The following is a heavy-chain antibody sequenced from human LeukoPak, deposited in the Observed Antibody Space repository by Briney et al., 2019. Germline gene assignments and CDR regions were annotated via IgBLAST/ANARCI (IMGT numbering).Heavy chain of an antibody. CDR2: IYYSGST. CDR3: ARRYSSSWYVGFFDP. CDR1: GASIRNYY. D-gene: IGHD6-13*01. Sequence: SETLSLTCTVSGASIRNYYWSWIRQSPGKGLEWIGYIYYSGSTNFNPSLESRVAMSVDTSKNQFSLRLSSVTAADTAIYYCARRYSSSWYVGFFDPWGQGTLVTVSS. V-gene: IGHV4-59*08. J-gene: IGHJ5*02.